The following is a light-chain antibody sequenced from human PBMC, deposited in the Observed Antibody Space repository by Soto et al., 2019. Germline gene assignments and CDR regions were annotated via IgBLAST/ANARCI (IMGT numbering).Light chain of an antibody. CDR2: DAS. V-gene: IGKV3-11*01. Sequence: EVVLTQSPATLSLSPGERATLSCRASQTVSSYLAWYQQKPGQAPRLLIYDASNRATGIPARLSGSGSGSDFTLTISSLEPEDFAVYYCQQRSNWPPTFGGGTTVDI. CDR1: QTVSSY. CDR3: QQRSNWPPT. J-gene: IGKJ4*01.